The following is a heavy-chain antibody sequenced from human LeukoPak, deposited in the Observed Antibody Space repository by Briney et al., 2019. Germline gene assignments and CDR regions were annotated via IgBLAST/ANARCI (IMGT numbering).Heavy chain of an antibody. CDR2: VNGDGSST. CDR3: ARDRHHRFGELFP. V-gene: IGHV3-74*03. Sequence: PGGSLRLSCEASGFTYSSYWMHWVRQAPGKGLVWVSRVNGDGSSTTYADSVKGRFTVSRDNAKNTLYLQMNSLRAEDTAVYYCARDRHHRFGELFPWGQGTRVTVSS. J-gene: IGHJ4*02. CDR1: GFTYSSYW. D-gene: IGHD3-10*01.